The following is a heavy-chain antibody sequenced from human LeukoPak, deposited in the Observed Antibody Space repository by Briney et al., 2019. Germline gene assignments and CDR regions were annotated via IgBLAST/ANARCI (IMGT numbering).Heavy chain of an antibody. Sequence: GGSLRLSCAASGFTFSSYAMHWVRQAPGKGLEWVAVISYDGSNKYYADSVKGRFTISRDNSKNTLYLQMNSLRAEDTAVYYCARDSSGYYYVEPGYYFDYWGQGTLVTVSS. CDR1: GFTFSSYA. J-gene: IGHJ4*02. CDR3: ARDSSGYYYVEPGYYFDY. D-gene: IGHD3-22*01. V-gene: IGHV3-30-3*01. CDR2: ISYDGSNK.